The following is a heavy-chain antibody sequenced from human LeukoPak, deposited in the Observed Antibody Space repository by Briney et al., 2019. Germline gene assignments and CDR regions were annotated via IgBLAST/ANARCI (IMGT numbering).Heavy chain of an antibody. Sequence: ASVKVSCKASGGTFSSYAISWVRQAPGQGLEWMGRIIPILGIANYAQKFQGRVTITADKSTSTAYMELSSLRSEDTAVYYCARAQYSGGSCYLPVNYYGMDVWGQGTTVTVSS. J-gene: IGHJ6*02. D-gene: IGHD2-15*01. CDR2: IIPILGIA. V-gene: IGHV1-69*04. CDR3: ARAQYSGGSCYLPVNYYGMDV. CDR1: GGTFSSYA.